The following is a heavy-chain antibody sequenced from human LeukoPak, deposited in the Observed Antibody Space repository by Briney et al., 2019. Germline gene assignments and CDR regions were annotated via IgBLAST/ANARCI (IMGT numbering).Heavy chain of an antibody. V-gene: IGHV3-23*01. D-gene: IGHD3-16*01. CDR3: AKDGEILRIPSNGMDV. CDR1: GFTFSIYA. J-gene: IGHJ6*02. Sequence: GSLRLSCSASGFTFSIYAMSWVRQAPGRRLEWVSSTSGSGGTTYYADSVKGRFTISRDNSKNTLYLQMNSLRAEDTAVYYCAKDGEILRIPSNGMDVWGPGTTVTVSS. CDR2: TSGSGGTT.